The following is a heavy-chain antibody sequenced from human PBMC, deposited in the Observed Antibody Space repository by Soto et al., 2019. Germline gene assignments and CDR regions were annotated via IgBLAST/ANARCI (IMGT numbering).Heavy chain of an antibody. CDR3: ASSHALYYYYGMDV. J-gene: IGHJ6*02. Sequence: ASVEVCCKASGYTFARCARRWVRQAPGQRLEWMGWINAGNGNTKYSQKFQGRVTITRDTSASTAYMELSSLRSEDTAVYYCASSHALYYYYGMDVWGQGTTVTVSS. D-gene: IGHD2-2*01. V-gene: IGHV1-3*01. CDR1: GYTFARCA. CDR2: INAGNGNT.